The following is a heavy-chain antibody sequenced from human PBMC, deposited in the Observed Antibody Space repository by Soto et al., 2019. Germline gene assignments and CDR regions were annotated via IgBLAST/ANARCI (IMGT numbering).Heavy chain of an antibody. CDR3: ARDGYYDSSGYPLSYGMDV. D-gene: IGHD3-22*01. CDR2: IIPILGIA. V-gene: IGHV1-69*08. CDR1: EGTFSSYT. J-gene: IGHJ6*02. Sequence: QVKLVQSGAEVKKPGSSLKVSCKASEGTFSSYTISGGRQPPGQGLEWMGRIIPILGIANYAQKFQGRVTITADKSTSTAYMELSSLRSEDTAVYYCARDGYYDSSGYPLSYGMDVWGQGTTVTVSS.